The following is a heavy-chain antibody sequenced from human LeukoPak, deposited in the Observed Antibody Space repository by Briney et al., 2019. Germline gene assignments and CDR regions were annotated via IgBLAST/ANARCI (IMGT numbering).Heavy chain of an antibody. V-gene: IGHV3-21*01. Sequence: VGSLRVSCAASGFTFSSDSMNWVRQAPGKGLEWVSSISSSSSYIYYADSVKGRFTISTDNAKNSLYLQMNSLRTEDTAVYYCARAGFGEFLYYYYGMDVWGQGTTVTVSS. CDR1: GFTFSSDS. CDR3: ARAGFGEFLYYYYGMDV. D-gene: IGHD3-10*01. J-gene: IGHJ6*02. CDR2: ISSSSSYI.